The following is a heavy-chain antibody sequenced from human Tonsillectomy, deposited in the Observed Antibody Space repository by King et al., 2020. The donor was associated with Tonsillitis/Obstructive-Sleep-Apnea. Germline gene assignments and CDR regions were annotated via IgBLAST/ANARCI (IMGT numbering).Heavy chain of an antibody. V-gene: IGHV4-34*01. CDR2: INHSGST. CDR1: GGSFSGYY. J-gene: IGHJ3*02. CDR3: ARGGNLKNVRKRGAFDI. D-gene: IGHD1-1*01. Sequence: VQLPQWGAGLLKPSATLSLTCAVYGGSFSGYYWSWIRQPPGKGLEWIGEINHSGSTNYNPSLKSRVTISVDTSKNQFSLKLSSVTAADTAVYYCARGGNLKNVRKRGAFDIWGQGTMVTVSS.